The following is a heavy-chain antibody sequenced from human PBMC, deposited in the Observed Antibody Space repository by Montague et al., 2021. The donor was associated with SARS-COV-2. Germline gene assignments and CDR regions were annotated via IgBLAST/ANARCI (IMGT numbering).Heavy chain of an antibody. CDR3: ARGRQNINMVVVVVTGGEYCFDV. D-gene: IGHD3-22*01. V-gene: IGHV4-34*01. CDR2: INHRGST. CDR1: DGSFSDYS. J-gene: IGHJ4*02. Sequence: SETLSLTCAVYDGSFSDYSWTWIRQPPGKGLEWIGEINHRGSTNYNPSLKSRVTISVDTSKRQFSLKMTSVTAADAAVYYCARGRQNINMVVVVVTGGEYCFDVWGQGTLVTVSS.